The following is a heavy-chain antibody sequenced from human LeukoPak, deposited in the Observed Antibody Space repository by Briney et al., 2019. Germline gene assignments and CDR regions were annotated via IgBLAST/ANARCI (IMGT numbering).Heavy chain of an antibody. V-gene: IGHV4-59*11. Sequence: SETLSLTCTVSGGSISSHYWSWIRQPPGKGLEWIGYIYYSGSTNYNPSLKNRVTISVDTSKNQFSLKLSSVTAADTAVYYCARGGYYYDSSGYYFIWGQGTLVTVSS. J-gene: IGHJ4*02. CDR2: IYYSGST. D-gene: IGHD3-22*01. CDR1: GGSISSHY. CDR3: ARGGYYYDSSGYYFI.